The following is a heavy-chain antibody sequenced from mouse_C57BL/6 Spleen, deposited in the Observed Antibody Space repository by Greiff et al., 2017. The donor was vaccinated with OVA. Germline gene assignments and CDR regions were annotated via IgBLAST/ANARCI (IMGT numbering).Heavy chain of an antibody. CDR3: ARSQGPNYGFAY. CDR2: IYTGDGDT. Sequence: QVQLKESGAELVKPGDSVKISCKASGYAFTSYWMTWVKQRPGTGLAWIGQIYTGDGDTNYNGKFKGKATLTADKSSSTADKQLSSLTSEDSAVYFCARSQGPNYGFAYWGQGTLVTVSA. V-gene: IGHV1-80*01. J-gene: IGHJ3*01. CDR1: GYAFTSYW. D-gene: IGHD2-1*01.